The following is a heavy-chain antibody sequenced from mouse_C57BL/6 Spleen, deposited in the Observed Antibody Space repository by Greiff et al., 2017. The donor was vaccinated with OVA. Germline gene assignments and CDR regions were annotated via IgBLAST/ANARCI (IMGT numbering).Heavy chain of an antibody. CDR1: GFTFSDYY. V-gene: IGHV5-16*01. CDR3: ARASGNYFDY. CDR2: INYDGSST. J-gene: IGHJ2*01. Sequence: EVQRVESEGGLVQPGSSMKLSCTASGFTFSDYYMAWVRQVPEKGLEWVANINYDGSSTYYLDSLKSRFIISRDNAKNILYLQMSSLKSEDTATYYCARASGNYFDYWGQGTTLTVSS. D-gene: IGHD1-3*01.